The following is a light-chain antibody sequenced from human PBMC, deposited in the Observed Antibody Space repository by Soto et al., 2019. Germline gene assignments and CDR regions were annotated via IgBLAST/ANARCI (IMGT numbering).Light chain of an antibody. V-gene: IGLV1-40*01. CDR3: PSYDSSLSAVV. Sequence: QTVVTQPPSVSGAPGQRVTISCTGSSSNIGAGYDVHWYQQLPGTAPKLLIYGNSNRPSGVPDRFSGSKSGTSASLAITGLQAEDEADYYCPSYDSSLSAVVFGGGTKVTVL. CDR2: GNS. CDR1: SSNIGAGYD. J-gene: IGLJ2*01.